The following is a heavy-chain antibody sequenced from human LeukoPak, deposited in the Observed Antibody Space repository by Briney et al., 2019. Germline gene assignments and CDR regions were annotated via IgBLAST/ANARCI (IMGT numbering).Heavy chain of an antibody. J-gene: IGHJ4*02. CDR3: ARDGGYCGGDCYEFDY. CDR2: ISSRSSYI. V-gene: IGHV3-21*01. Sequence: GGSLRLSCAASGFTFSTYTMNWVRQAPGKGLEWVSSISSRSSYIYYADSVKGRFTISRDNAKNSLYLQMNSLRVDDTAVYYCARDGGYCGGDCYEFDYWGQGTLVSVSS. D-gene: IGHD2-21*02. CDR1: GFTFSTYT.